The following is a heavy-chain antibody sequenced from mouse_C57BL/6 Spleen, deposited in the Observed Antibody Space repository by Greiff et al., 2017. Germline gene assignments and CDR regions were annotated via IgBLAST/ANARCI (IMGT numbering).Heavy chain of an antibody. CDR1: GFTFSSYT. J-gene: IGHJ4*01. V-gene: IGHV5-9*01. D-gene: IGHD1-1*01. CDR3: ARLGGSSYGYAMDY. CDR2: ISGGGGNT. Sequence: EVHLVESGGGLVKPGGSLKLSCAASGFTFSSYTMSWVRQTPEKRLEWVATISGGGGNTYYPDSVKGRFTISRDNAKNTLYLQMSSLRSEDTALYYCARLGGSSYGYAMDYWGQGTSVTVSS.